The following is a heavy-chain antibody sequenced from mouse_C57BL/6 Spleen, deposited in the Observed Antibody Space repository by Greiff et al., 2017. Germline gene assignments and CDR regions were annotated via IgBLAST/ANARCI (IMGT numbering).Heavy chain of an antibody. J-gene: IGHJ2*01. CDR2: IHPSDSGT. V-gene: IGHV1-74*01. CDR1: GYTFTSYW. CDR3: AIGWSFCYFDF. Sequence: QVQLQQPGAELVKPGASVKVSCKASGYTFTSYWMHWVKQRPGQGLEWIGRIHPSDSGTNYNQKFKGKATLTVDKSSSTAYMQLSSLTSEYSAVYYCAIGWSFCYFDFWGTGTTLTVSS. D-gene: IGHD1-2*01.